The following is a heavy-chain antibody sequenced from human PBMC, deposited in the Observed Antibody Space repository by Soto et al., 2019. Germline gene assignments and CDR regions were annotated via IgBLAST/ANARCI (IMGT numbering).Heavy chain of an antibody. CDR2: ISGSGGST. CDR3: SSPKYYYDSGDY. D-gene: IGHD3-22*01. V-gene: IGHV3-23*01. J-gene: IGHJ4*02. Sequence: EVQLLESGGGLVQPGGSLRLSCAASGFTFSSYAMSWVRQAPGKGLEWVSAISGSGGSTYYADSVKGRFTISRDNSKNTLYLQMNSLRAEDTAVYYCSSPKYYYDSGDYWGQGTLVTVSS. CDR1: GFTFSSYA.